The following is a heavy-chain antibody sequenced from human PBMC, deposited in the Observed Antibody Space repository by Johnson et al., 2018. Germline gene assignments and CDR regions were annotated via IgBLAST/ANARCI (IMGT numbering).Heavy chain of an antibody. Sequence: VQLVESGGGLVKPGGSLRLSCAASGFTFSSYSMNWVRQAPGKGLEWVSSISSSSSYIYYADSVKGRFTISRENAKNSLYLQMNSLRAEDTAVYYCARALDYGGNSPDAFDIWGQGTTVTVSS. CDR3: ARALDYGGNSPDAFDI. CDR2: ISSSSSYI. CDR1: GFTFSSYS. V-gene: IGHV3-21*01. D-gene: IGHD4-23*01. J-gene: IGHJ3*02.